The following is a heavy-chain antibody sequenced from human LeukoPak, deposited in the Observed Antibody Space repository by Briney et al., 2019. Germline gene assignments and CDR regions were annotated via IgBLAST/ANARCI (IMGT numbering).Heavy chain of an antibody. CDR3: ARERQYYFDY. Sequence: GGSLRLSCAASGFTFSDYIMNWVRQAPGKGLEWVSYISSTSSTIYYADSVKGRFTISRDSAKNSLYLQMNSLRAEDTAVYYCARERQYYFDYWGQGALVAVSS. J-gene: IGHJ4*02. CDR1: GFTFSDYI. CDR2: ISSTSSTI. V-gene: IGHV3-48*01.